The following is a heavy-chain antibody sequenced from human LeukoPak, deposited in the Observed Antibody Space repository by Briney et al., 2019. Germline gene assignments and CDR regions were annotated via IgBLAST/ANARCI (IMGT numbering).Heavy chain of an antibody. J-gene: IGHJ3*02. Sequence: PGGSLRLSCAASGFTFDDYAMHWVRQAPGKGLEWVSGISWNSGSIGYADSVKGRFTISRDNAKNSLYLQMNSLRAEDTALYYCAKDKRVAAAGFDVFDIWGQGTMVTVSS. CDR1: GFTFDDYA. V-gene: IGHV3-9*01. D-gene: IGHD6-13*01. CDR3: AKDKRVAAAGFDVFDI. CDR2: ISWNSGSI.